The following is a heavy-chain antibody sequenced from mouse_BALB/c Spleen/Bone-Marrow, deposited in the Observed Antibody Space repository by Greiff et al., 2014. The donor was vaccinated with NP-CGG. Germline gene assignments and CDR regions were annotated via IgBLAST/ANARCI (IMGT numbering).Heavy chain of an antibody. D-gene: IGHD1-1*01. Sequence: EVKLVESGGGLVQPGGSRKLSCAASGFTFSSFGMHWVRQAPEKGLEWVAYISSGSSTIYYADTVKGRFTISRDNPKNTLFLQMTSLRSEYTAMYYCARSGIGYYYGSNSYAMDYWGQGTSVTVSS. J-gene: IGHJ4*01. CDR2: ISSGSSTI. CDR3: ARSGIGYYYGSNSYAMDY. V-gene: IGHV5-17*02. CDR1: GFTFSSFG.